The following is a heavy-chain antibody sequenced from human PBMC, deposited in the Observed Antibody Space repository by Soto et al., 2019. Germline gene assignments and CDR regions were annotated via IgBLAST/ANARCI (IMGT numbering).Heavy chain of an antibody. CDR2: IDPSDSYT. Sequence: GESLKISCKGSGYSFASYWISWVRQMPGKGLEWMGRIDPSDSYTNYSPSFQGHVTISADKSISTAYLQWSSLKASDTAMYYCARVHYYYYGMDVWGQGTTVTVSS. J-gene: IGHJ6*02. D-gene: IGHD3-10*01. CDR3: ARVHYYYYGMDV. CDR1: GYSFASYW. V-gene: IGHV5-10-1*01.